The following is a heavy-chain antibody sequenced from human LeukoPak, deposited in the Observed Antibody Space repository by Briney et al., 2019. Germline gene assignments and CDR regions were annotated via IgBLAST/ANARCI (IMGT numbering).Heavy chain of an antibody. J-gene: IGHJ4*02. CDR2: INHSGST. Sequence: SQTLSLTCTVSGGSISSGSYYWSWIRQPPGKGLEWIGEINHSGSTNYNPSLKSRVTISVDTSKNQFSLKLSSVTAADTAVYYCARERREQLLPPYTRSVTYFDYWGQGTLVTVSS. D-gene: IGHD2-2*01. V-gene: IGHV4-39*07. CDR3: ARERREQLLPPYTRSVTYFDY. CDR1: GGSISSGSYY.